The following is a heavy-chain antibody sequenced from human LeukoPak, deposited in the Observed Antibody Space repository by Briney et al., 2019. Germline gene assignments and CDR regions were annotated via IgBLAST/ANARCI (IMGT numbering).Heavy chain of an antibody. Sequence: RASVKVSCKASGYTFTGYYMHWVRQAPGQGLEWMGWINPNSGGTNYAQKFQGRVTMTRDTSISTAYMELSRLRSDDTAVYYCARARGAVYNWFDPWGQGTLVTVSS. CDR1: GYTFTGYY. V-gene: IGHV1-2*02. CDR2: INPNSGGT. D-gene: IGHD6-19*01. J-gene: IGHJ5*02. CDR3: ARARGAVYNWFDP.